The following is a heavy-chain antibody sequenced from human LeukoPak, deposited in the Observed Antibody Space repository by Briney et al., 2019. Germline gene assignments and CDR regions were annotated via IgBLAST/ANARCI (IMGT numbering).Heavy chain of an antibody. V-gene: IGHV3-48*02. D-gene: IGHD6-13*01. CDR3: ARDSLVNSSSWYSYYYYYGMGV. CDR2: ISSSSSTI. CDR1: GFTFSSYS. J-gene: IGHJ6*02. Sequence: GGSLRLSCAASGFTFSSYSMNWVRQAPGKGLEWVSYISSSSSTIYYADSVKGRFTISRDNAKNSLYLQMNSLRDEDTAVYYCARDSLVNSSSWYSYYYYYGMGVWGQGTTVTVSS.